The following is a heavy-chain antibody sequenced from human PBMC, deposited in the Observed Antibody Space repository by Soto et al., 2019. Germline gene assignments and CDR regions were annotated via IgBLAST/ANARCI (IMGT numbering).Heavy chain of an antibody. J-gene: IGHJ4*02. D-gene: IGHD6-13*01. Sequence: SGPTLVNPTQTLTLTCTFSGFSLSTSGVGVGWIRQPPGKALEWLALIYWDDDKRYSPSLKSRLTITKDTSKNQVVLTMTNMDPVDTATYYCAHTSPSFSALAAAGVNYFDYWGQGTLVTVSS. CDR2: IYWDDDK. V-gene: IGHV2-5*02. CDR1: GFSLSTSGVG. CDR3: AHTSPSFSALAAAGVNYFDY.